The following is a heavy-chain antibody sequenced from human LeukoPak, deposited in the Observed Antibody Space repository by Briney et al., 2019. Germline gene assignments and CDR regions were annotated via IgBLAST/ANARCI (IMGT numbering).Heavy chain of an antibody. V-gene: IGHV3-23*01. CDR2: ISGSGGST. CDR3: AREGFSSWYYFDY. J-gene: IGHJ4*02. D-gene: IGHD6-13*01. CDR1: GFTFSSYA. Sequence: GGSLRLSCAASGFTFSSYAMSWVRQAPGKGLEWVSAISGSGGSTYYADSVKGRFTISRDNAKNSLYLQMNSLRAEDTAVYYCAREGFSSWYYFDYWGQGTPVTVSS.